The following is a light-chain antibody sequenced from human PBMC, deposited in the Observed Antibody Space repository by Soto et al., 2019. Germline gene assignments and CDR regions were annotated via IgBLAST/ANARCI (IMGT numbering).Light chain of an antibody. V-gene: IGKV1-39*01. CDR3: QQSSSTPWT. J-gene: IGKJ1*01. Sequence: DIQMTQSPASLSASVGDRVTITCRATQSINNYLNWFQQKPGEAPRLLIYAASSLQSGAPSRFSGSGSGTDFTLTISSLQPEDFATYYCQQSSSTPWTFGPGTRVEIK. CDR1: QSINNY. CDR2: AAS.